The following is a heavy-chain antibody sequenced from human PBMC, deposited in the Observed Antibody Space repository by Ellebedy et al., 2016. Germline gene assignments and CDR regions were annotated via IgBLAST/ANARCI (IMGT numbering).Heavy chain of an antibody. V-gene: IGHV3-23*01. CDR2: ISAGGDNT. J-gene: IGHJ6*02. CDR1: GFSFNTFF. D-gene: IGHD6-6*01. Sequence: GESLKISXGASGFSFNTFFMGWVRQAPGKGLEWVSTISAGGDNTQFADSVKGRFTVSRDNSKNTLYLQMNSLRAEDTAVYYCAKVLSGIAAHYGMDVWGQGTTVTVSS. CDR3: AKVLSGIAAHYGMDV.